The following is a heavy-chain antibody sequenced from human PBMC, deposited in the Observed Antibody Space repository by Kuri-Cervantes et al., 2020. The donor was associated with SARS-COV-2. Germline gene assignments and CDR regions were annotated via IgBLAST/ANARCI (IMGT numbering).Heavy chain of an antibody. J-gene: IGHJ4*02. Sequence: ASVKVSCKASGYTFTSYYMHWVRQAPGQGLEWMGIINPSGGSTSYAQKFQGRVTMTRDTSTSTVYMELSSLRPEDTAVYYCAREEGTYDFWSGYYKTPFDYWGQGTLVTVSS. CDR3: AREEGTYDFWSGYYKTPFDY. CDR1: GYTFTSYY. D-gene: IGHD3-3*01. V-gene: IGHV1-46*01. CDR2: INPSGGST.